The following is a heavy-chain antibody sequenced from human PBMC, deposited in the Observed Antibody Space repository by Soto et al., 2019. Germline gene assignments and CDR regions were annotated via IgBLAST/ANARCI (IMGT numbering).Heavy chain of an antibody. J-gene: IGHJ6*04. CDR2: ISGSGGST. Sequence: GGSLRLSCAASGFTFSSYAMSWVRQAPGKGLEWVSAISGSGGSTYYADSVKGRFTISRDNSKNTLYLQMNSLRAEDTAVYYCAKPTLSGDYDILTGYSYYYGMDVWGKGTTVTVSS. CDR1: GFTFSSYA. D-gene: IGHD3-9*01. V-gene: IGHV3-23*01. CDR3: AKPTLSGDYDILTGYSYYYGMDV.